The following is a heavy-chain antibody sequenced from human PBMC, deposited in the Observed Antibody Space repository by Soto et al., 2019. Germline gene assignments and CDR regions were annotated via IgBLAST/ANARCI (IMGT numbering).Heavy chain of an antibody. CDR2: ISAYNGNT. CDR3: ARDRDTIFGVVTPDAFDI. CDR1: GYTFTSYG. J-gene: IGHJ3*02. V-gene: IGHV1-18*01. D-gene: IGHD3-3*01. Sequence: ASVKVSCKASGYTFTSYGISWVRQAPGQGLEWMGWISAYNGNTNYAQKLQGRVTMTTDTSTSTAYMELRSLRSDDTAVCYCARDRDTIFGVVTPDAFDIWGQGTMVTVSS.